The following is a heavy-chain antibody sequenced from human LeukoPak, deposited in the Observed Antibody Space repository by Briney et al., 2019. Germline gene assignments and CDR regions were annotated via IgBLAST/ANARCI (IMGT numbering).Heavy chain of an antibody. CDR1: GGTFSSYA. J-gene: IGHJ4*02. Sequence: ASVKVSCKASGGTFSSYAISWVRQAPGQGLEWMGGIIPIFGTANYAQKFQGRVTTTADKSTSTAYMELSSLRSEDTAVYYCARGLTVDTGNYWGQGTLVTVSS. CDR2: IIPIFGTA. CDR3: ARGLTVDTGNY. D-gene: IGHD1-1*01. V-gene: IGHV1-69*06.